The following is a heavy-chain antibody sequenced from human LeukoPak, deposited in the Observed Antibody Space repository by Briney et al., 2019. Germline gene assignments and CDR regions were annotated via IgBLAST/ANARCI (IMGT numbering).Heavy chain of an antibody. CDR3: ARDRRGGSGCYRRFDY. CDR1: GYTFTSYG. CDR2: ISAYNGNT. Sequence: ASVKVSCKASGYTFTSYGISWVRQAPGQGLEWMGWISAYNGNTNYAQKLQGRVTMTTDASTSTAYMELRSLRSDDTAVYYCARDRRGGSGCYRRFDYWGQGTLVTVSS. J-gene: IGHJ4*02. D-gene: IGHD3-10*01. V-gene: IGHV1-18*01.